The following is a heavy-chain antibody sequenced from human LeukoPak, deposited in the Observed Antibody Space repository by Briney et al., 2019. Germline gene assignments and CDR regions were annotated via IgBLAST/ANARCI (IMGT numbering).Heavy chain of an antibody. CDR1: GFTFSSYS. J-gene: IGHJ4*02. Sequence: GGSLRLSCAASGFTFSSYSMNWVRQAPGKGLEWVSSISSSSSYIYYADSVKGRFTISRDNAKNTLYLQMNSLRAEDTAVYYCAKAAYGDYPSDYWGQGTLVTVSS. V-gene: IGHV3-21*04. D-gene: IGHD4-17*01. CDR2: ISSSSSYI. CDR3: AKAAYGDYPSDY.